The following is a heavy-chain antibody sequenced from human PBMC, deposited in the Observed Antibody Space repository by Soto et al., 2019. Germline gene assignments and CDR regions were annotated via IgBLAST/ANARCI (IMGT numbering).Heavy chain of an antibody. Sequence: QITLKESGPTLVKLTQALTLTCTFSGFSLRTSGVGVGWIRQPPGKALEWLALDFSNDDKRYSTSLKNRLTITKDTSRNQVVLTMTDMYPADTDTYYCSHMGGSGLFGMDVWGRGTTVTVSS. V-gene: IGHV2-5*01. D-gene: IGHD3-10*01. J-gene: IGHJ6*02. CDR2: DFSNDDK. CDR3: SHMGGSGLFGMDV. CDR1: GFSLRTSGVG.